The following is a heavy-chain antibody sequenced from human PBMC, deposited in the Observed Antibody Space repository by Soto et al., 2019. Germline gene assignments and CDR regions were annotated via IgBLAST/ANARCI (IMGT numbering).Heavy chain of an antibody. CDR3: AKLSPQDPKYSGSYGLYYGMDV. V-gene: IGHV3-23*01. CDR2: ISGSGGST. Sequence: GGSLRLSCAASGFTFSGYAMSWVRQAPGKGLEWVSAISGSGGSTYYADSVKGRFTISRANSKKTLYLQMNSLRAEDTAVYYCAKLSPQDPKYSGSYGLYYGMDVWGQGTTVTVSS. D-gene: IGHD1-26*01. J-gene: IGHJ6*02. CDR1: GFTFSGYA.